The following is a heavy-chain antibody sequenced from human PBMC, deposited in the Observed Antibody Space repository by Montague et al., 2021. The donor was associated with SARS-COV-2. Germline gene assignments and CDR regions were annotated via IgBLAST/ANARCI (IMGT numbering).Heavy chain of an antibody. CDR3: ASVYTVTYYFDY. J-gene: IGHJ4*02. Sequence: TLSLTCTVSGDSISSGYFYWRWIRQPAGKGLEWIGLIYPGGNTHYNPSLKSRVTISVDTSKNQFSLKLSSVTAADTAVYYCASVYTVTYYFDYWGRGTLVTVSS. V-gene: IGHV4-61*02. D-gene: IGHD4-17*01. CDR2: IYPGGNT. CDR1: GDSISSGYFY.